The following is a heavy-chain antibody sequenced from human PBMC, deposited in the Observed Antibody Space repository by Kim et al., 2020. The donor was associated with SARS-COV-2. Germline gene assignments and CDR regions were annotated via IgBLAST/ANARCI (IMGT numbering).Heavy chain of an antibody. Sequence: YDADSVKGRLTISRDNAKNSLYLQMNSLRAEDTAVYYCARGFARGITPHAWGQGTLVTVSS. J-gene: IGHJ5*02. CDR3: ARGFARGITPHA. V-gene: IGHV3-21*01. D-gene: IGHD3-10*01.